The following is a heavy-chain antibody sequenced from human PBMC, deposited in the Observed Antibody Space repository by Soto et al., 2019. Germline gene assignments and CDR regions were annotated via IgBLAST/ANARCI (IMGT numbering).Heavy chain of an antibody. V-gene: IGHV1-18*01. J-gene: IGHJ6*02. CDR1: GYTFSSYG. CDR2: ISAYNGNT. Sequence: QVQLVQSGAEVKKPGASVKVSCKASGYTFSSYGISWVRQAPGQGLEWMGWISAYNGNTNYAQKLQGRVTMTTDTATSTASLQLRSLRSDDTAVYYCARSYCGGDCSVLYYYYGMDVWGQGTTVTVSS. D-gene: IGHD2-21*02. CDR3: ARSYCGGDCSVLYYYYGMDV.